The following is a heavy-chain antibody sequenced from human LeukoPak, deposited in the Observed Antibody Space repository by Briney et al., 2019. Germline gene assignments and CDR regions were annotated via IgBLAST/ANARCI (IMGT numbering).Heavy chain of an antibody. Sequence: ASVKVSCKASGYTFTSYYMHWVRQAPGQGLEWVGMIYPFGGSTSDAQKFQGRVTMTRDPSTSTVYMELSSLRSEDTAVYYCARDPYSSGWLLEISFDYWGQGSLVTVSS. CDR1: GYTFTSYY. V-gene: IGHV1-46*01. CDR3: ARDPYSSGWLLEISFDY. D-gene: IGHD6-19*01. CDR2: IYPFGGST. J-gene: IGHJ4*01.